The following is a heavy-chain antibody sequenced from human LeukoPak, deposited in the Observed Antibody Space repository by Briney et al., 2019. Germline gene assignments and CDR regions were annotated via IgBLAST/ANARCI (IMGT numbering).Heavy chain of an antibody. V-gene: IGHV1-46*01. CDR1: GYTFTSYG. J-gene: IGHJ4*02. D-gene: IGHD1-1*01. CDR3: ARGTTDDY. Sequence: ASVKVSCKASGYTFTSYGISWVRQAPGQGLEWMGVINPSGGSTRYAQKFQGRVTTTGDTSTRTVYMELSSLTSADTAVYYCARGTTDDYWGQGTPVTVSS. CDR2: INPSGGST.